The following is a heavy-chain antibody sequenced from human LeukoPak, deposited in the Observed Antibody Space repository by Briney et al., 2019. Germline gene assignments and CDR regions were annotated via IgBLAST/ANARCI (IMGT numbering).Heavy chain of an antibody. Sequence: GGSLSLSCSASGFTFSSYSMHWVRQAPGKGLEFVSAISSNGDSTYYTDSVKGRFTISRDNSKNTLDLQMSSLSAEDTAVYYCVKGSRSSGGYLSPFNYWGQGTLVTVSS. V-gene: IGHV3-64D*06. CDR1: GFTFSSYS. J-gene: IGHJ4*02. CDR3: VKGSRSSGGYLSPFNY. CDR2: ISSNGDST. D-gene: IGHD3-22*01.